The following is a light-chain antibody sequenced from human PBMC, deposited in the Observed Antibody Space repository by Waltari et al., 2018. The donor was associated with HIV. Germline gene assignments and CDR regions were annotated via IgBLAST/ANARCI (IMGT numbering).Light chain of an antibody. Sequence: QYVLTQPPSASGTPGQRVTISCSGSTSNIGYNYVYWYQQFPGTAPKLLIYRNDQRPSGVPDRFSGSKSGTSASLAITGLRSEDEAYYYCATWDDGLSGRRVFGGGTKLTVL. CDR1: TSNIGYNY. CDR3: ATWDDGLSGRRV. V-gene: IGLV1-47*01. CDR2: RND. J-gene: IGLJ3*02.